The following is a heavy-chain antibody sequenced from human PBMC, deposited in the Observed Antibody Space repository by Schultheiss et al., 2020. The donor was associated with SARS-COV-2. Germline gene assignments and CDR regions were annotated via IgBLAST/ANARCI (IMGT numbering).Heavy chain of an antibody. CDR1: GGSISSSSYY. D-gene: IGHD2-2*01. CDR2: IYYSGST. V-gene: IGHV4-39*01. Sequence: SETLSLTCTVSGGSISSSSYYWGWIRQPPGKGLEWIGSIYYSGSTYYNPSLKSRVTISVDTSKNQFSLKLSSVTAADTAVYYCARQGCSSTSCYGHYYYYMDVWGKGTTVTGAS. J-gene: IGHJ6*03. CDR3: ARQGCSSTSCYGHYYYYMDV.